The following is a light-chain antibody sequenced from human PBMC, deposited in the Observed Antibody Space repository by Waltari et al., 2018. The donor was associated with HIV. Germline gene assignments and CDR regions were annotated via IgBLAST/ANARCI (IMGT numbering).Light chain of an antibody. CDR3: QQSYSTPWT. CDR1: QSVSDY. V-gene: IGKV1-39*01. Sequence: IQMTQSPSSLSASVGDRVTITCRAGQSVSDYLNWYQQKPGKAPNLLIYTASTLQSGVPSRFSGSGSGTDFTLTISSLQPEDFATYYCQQSYSTPWTFGQGTNVEVK. J-gene: IGKJ1*01. CDR2: TAS.